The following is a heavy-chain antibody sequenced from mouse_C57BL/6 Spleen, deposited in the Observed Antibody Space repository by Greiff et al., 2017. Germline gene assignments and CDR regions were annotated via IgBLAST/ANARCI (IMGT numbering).Heavy chain of an antibody. D-gene: IGHD1-1*01. J-gene: IGHJ4*01. Sequence: VQLQQSGAELVKPGASVKLSCKASGYTFTSYWMQWVKQRPGQGLEWIGEIDPSDSYTNYNQKFKGKATLTVDPSSSTAYMQLSSLTSEDSAVYYCARSGSSDAMDYWGQGTSVTVSS. CDR1: GYTFTSYW. CDR3: ARSGSSDAMDY. V-gene: IGHV1-50*01. CDR2: IDPSDSYT.